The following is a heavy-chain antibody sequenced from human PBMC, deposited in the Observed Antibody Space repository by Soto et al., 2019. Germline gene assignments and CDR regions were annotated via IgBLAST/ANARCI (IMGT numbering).Heavy chain of an antibody. CDR3: ALGYCSGGSCSYYGMDV. Sequence: QVQLVQSGAEVKKPGSSVKVSCKASGGTFSSYAISWVRQAPGQGLEWMGGIIPIFGTANYAQKFQGRVTMTADESTSTAYMELSSLRSEDTAVYYCALGYCSGGSCSYYGMDVWGQGTTVTVSS. CDR1: GGTFSSYA. J-gene: IGHJ6*02. D-gene: IGHD2-15*01. V-gene: IGHV1-69*01. CDR2: IIPIFGTA.